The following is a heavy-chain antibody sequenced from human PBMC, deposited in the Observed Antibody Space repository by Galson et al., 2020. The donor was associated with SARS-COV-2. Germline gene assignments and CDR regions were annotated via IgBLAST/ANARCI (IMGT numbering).Heavy chain of an antibody. CDR3: ARASPGLDV. V-gene: IGHV3-48*02. CDR1: FSSFA. CDR2: ISTGSTSI. J-gene: IGHJ6*02. Sequence: FSSFAMNWVRQARGRGLEWISYISTGSTSIFYADSVKGRFTISRDSARNSLFLQMNGLRDEDTAVYYCARASPGLDVWGQGTTVIVSS.